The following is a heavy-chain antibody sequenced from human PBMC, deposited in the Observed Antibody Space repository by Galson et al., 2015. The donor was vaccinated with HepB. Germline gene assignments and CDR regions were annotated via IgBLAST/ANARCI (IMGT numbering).Heavy chain of an antibody. D-gene: IGHD2-15*01. CDR1: GFTFSDYY. Sequence: SLRLSCAASGFTFSDYYMSWIRQAPGKGLEWVSYISSSGSTIYYADSVKGRFTISRDNAKNSLYLQMNSLRAEDTAVYYCARGSTDITYSYYYIDVWGKGTTVTVSS. CDR3: ARGSTDITYSYYYIDV. J-gene: IGHJ6*03. V-gene: IGHV3-11*01. CDR2: ISSSGSTI.